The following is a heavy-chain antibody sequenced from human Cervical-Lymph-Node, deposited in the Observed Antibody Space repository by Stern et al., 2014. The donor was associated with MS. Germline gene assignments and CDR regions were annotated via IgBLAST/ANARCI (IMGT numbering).Heavy chain of an antibody. CDR1: GDTFSIYA. CDR3: ARARSSYDSSTHFDY. J-gene: IGHJ4*02. CDR2: IIPMFGTA. D-gene: IGHD3-22*01. V-gene: IGHV1-69*18. Sequence: VQLVESGAEVKKPGSSVRVSCKASGDTFSIYAFSWVRQAPGQGLEWMGRIIPMFGTANYAQKFLGRVTIIADESTGTTYLELSTLRSEDTAMYYCARARSSYDSSTHFDYWGQGTQVTVSS.